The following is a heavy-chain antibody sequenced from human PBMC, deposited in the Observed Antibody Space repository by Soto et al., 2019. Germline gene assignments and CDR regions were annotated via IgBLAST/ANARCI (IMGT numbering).Heavy chain of an antibody. Sequence: PGGSLRLSCAGSGFTFSDHYIDWVRQAPGKGLEWVGRTTNRAKSYTAEYAASVKGRFTISRDDSHMYLQMDSLKTEDTAVYFSVRGYCTTSPCSGDFQFWGQGTLVTVSS. CDR3: VRGYCTTSPCSGDFQF. D-gene: IGHD2-15*01. V-gene: IGHV3-72*01. CDR2: TTNRAKSYTA. J-gene: IGHJ1*01. CDR1: GFTFSDHY.